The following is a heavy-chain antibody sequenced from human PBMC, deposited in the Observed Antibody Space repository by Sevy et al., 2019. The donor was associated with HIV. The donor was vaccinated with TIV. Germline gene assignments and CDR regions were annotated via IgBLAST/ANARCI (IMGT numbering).Heavy chain of an antibody. J-gene: IGHJ3*02. CDR3: ARGDKYCTNGVCYKVAFDI. D-gene: IGHD2-8*01. V-gene: IGHV4-4*07. CDR1: GGSISSYY. Sequence: SETLSLTCTVSGGSISSYYWSWIRQPAGKGLEWIGRIYTSGSTNYNPSLKSRVTMSVDTFKNQFALKLSSVTAADTAVYYCARGDKYCTNGVCYKVAFDIWGQGAMVTVSS. CDR2: IYTSGST.